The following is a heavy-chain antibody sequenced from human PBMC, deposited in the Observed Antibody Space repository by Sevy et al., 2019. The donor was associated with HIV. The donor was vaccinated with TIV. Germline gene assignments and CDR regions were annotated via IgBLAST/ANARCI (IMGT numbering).Heavy chain of an antibody. CDR2: IIPIFGTA. CDR3: DSGPNYHDSSGNVGADDNDN. D-gene: IGHD3-22*01. J-gene: IGHJ4*02. Sequence: ASVKVSCKASGGTFSSYAISWVRQAPGQGLEWMGGIIPIFGTANYAQKFQGRVTITADESTSTAYMELSSLRTEETAVNYWDSGPNYHDSSGNVGADDNDNWGQGTLVTVSS. V-gene: IGHV1-69*13. CDR1: GGTFSSYA.